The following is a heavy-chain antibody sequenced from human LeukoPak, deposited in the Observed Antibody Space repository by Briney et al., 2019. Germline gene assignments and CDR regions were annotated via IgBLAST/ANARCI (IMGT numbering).Heavy chain of an antibody. V-gene: IGHV4-39*01. CDR2: IYYSGST. D-gene: IGHD1-26*01. CDR1: GGSISSSSYY. Sequence: PSETLSLTCTVSGGSISSSSYYWGWIRQPPGKGLEWIGSIYYSGSTYYKSSLKSRVTVSVGTSKNQFSLKLSSVTAADTAVCYCASLRERSYYARGFDYWGQGTLVTVSS. J-gene: IGHJ4*02. CDR3: ASLRERSYYARGFDY.